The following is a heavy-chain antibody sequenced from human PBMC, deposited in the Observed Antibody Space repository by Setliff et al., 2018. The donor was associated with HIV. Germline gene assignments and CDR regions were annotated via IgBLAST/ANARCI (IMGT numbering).Heavy chain of an antibody. CDR1: GYTFTGYF. Sequence: GASVKVSCKASGYTFTGYFIHWVRQAPGQGLEWMGRIIPNSAGTNYAQKFQGRVTMTRDMSISTAYMELSRLRSDDTAVYYCATKVYCTNGVCLDAFDIWGQGTMVTVSS. V-gene: IGHV1-2*06. D-gene: IGHD2-8*01. CDR2: IIPNSAGT. J-gene: IGHJ3*02. CDR3: ATKVYCTNGVCLDAFDI.